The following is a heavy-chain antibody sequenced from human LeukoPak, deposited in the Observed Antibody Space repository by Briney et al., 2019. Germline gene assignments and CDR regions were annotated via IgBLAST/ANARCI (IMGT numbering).Heavy chain of an antibody. CDR2: ISSSSSYI. CDR1: GFTFSSYA. D-gene: IGHD2-2*01. Sequence: GGSLRLSCAASGFTFSSYAMSWVRQAPGKGLEWVSSISSSSSYIYYGDSVKGRFAISRDNAKNSVYLQMNSLKTEDTAVYYCTTVGYAWGYCSSTSCLSSDYWGQGTLVTVSS. J-gene: IGHJ4*02. V-gene: IGHV3-21*03. CDR3: TTVGYAWGYCSSTSCLSSDY.